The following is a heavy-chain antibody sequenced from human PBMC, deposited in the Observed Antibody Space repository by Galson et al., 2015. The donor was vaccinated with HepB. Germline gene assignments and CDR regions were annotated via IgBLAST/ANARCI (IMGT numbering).Heavy chain of an antibody. J-gene: IGHJ3*02. V-gene: IGHV3-30*03. CDR3: AFLGNSGSYVAVFDI. D-gene: IGHD1-26*01. CDR2: ISYDGSNK. CDR1: GFTFCSYG. Sequence: SLRLSCAASGFTFCSYGMHWVRQAPGKGLEWVALISYDGSNKKYVDSVKGRFTISRDNSKNTLYLQMNSLRAEDTAVYYCAFLGNSGSYVAVFDIWGQGTRVTVSS.